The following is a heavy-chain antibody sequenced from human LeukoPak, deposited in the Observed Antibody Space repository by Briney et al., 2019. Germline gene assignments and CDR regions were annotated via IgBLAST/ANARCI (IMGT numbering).Heavy chain of an antibody. CDR2: IRQDESER. CDR1: GFSFSSYW. CDR3: ARDRTRDSSGWYVDYYYYMDV. Sequence: GGSLRLSCEGSGFSFSSYWMTWVRQLPGKGPEWVANIRQDESERYFADSVKGRFTISRDNAKKSVYLHMSSLRAEDTALYYCARDRTRDSSGWYVDYYYYMDVWGKGTTVTISS. V-gene: IGHV3-7*01. D-gene: IGHD6-19*01. J-gene: IGHJ6*03.